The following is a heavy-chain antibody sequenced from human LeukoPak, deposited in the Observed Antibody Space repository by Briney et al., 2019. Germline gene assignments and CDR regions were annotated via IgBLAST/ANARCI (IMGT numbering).Heavy chain of an antibody. CDR1: GFTFSSYW. D-gene: IGHD4-23*01. CDR2: TNTDGSST. Sequence: SGGSLRLSCAASGFTFSSYWMHWVRQAPGKGLVWVSDTNTDGSSTMYADSVKGRFTIARDNAKNTLYLQMNSLRAEDTAVYYCYGANAEHWGQGTLVTVSS. V-gene: IGHV3-74*03. CDR3: YGANAEH. J-gene: IGHJ1*01.